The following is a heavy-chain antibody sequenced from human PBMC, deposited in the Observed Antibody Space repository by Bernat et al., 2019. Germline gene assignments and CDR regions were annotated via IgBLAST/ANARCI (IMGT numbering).Heavy chain of an antibody. CDR1: GGSISSYY. Sequence: QVQLQESGPGLVKPSETLSLTCTVSGGSISSYYWSWIRQPPGKGLEWIGYIYYSGSTNYNPSLKSRVTISVDTSKNQFSLKLSSVTAADTAVYYCARHPRIAVAGILRAFDIWGQGTMVTVSS. V-gene: IGHV4-59*08. CDR2: IYYSGST. J-gene: IGHJ3*02. D-gene: IGHD6-19*01. CDR3: ARHPRIAVAGILRAFDI.